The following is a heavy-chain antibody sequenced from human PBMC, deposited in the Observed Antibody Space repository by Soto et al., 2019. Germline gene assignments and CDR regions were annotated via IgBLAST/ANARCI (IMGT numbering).Heavy chain of an antibody. V-gene: IGHV3-23*01. CDR1: GFTFSSYA. D-gene: IGHD3-3*01. J-gene: IGHJ3*02. CDR3: AKLVPYYDFWSAPGAFDI. Sequence: GESLKISCAASGFTFSSYAMSWVRQAPGKGLEWVSAISGSGGSTYYADSVKGRFTISRDNSKNTLYLQMNSLRAEDTAVYYCAKLVPYYDFWSAPGAFDIWGQGTMVTVSS. CDR2: ISGSGGST.